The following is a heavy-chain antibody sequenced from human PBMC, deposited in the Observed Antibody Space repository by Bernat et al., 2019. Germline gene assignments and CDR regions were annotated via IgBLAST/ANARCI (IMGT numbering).Heavy chain of an antibody. CDR2: IWWDASNT. Sequence: QVQLVESGGRVVQPGTSLRLSCEASGFIFSSYGMHWVRQAPGKGLEWVGVIWWDASNTHYSDAVRGRFIISRDDSKNTLLLQMNSLRGDDTAIYYCAREGWSTLAAAGPGADYWGQGTLVSVSS. CDR1: GFIFSSYG. CDR3: AREGWSTLAAAGPGADY. J-gene: IGHJ4*02. D-gene: IGHD6-13*01. V-gene: IGHV3-33*01.